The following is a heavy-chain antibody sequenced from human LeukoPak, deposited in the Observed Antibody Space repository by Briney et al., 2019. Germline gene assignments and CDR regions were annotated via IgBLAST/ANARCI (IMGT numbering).Heavy chain of an antibody. J-gene: IGHJ4*02. CDR3: ARGTSSVYSSGNY. Sequence: GRSLRLSCAASGFTFSSFGMHWVRQAPGKGLEWVAGISYDGSNEYYGDSVKGRFTISRDNSKNTLYVQMNSLRAEDTAVYYCARGTSSVYSSGNYWGQGTLVTVSS. V-gene: IGHV3-30*03. CDR2: ISYDGSNE. D-gene: IGHD6-19*01. CDR1: GFTFSSFG.